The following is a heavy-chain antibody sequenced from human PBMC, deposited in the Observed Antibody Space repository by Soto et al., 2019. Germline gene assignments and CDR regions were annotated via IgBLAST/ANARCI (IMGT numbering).Heavy chain of an antibody. V-gene: IGHV4-34*01. Sequence: SETLSLTCAAYGGSFSGYYWSWIRQPPGKGLEWIGEINHSGSTNYNPSLKSRVTISVDTSKNQFSLKLSSVTAADTAVYYCARGRGLLWFGELRGRDYWGQGTLVTVS. CDR2: INHSGST. CDR1: GGSFSGYY. D-gene: IGHD3-10*01. J-gene: IGHJ4*02. CDR3: ARGRGLLWFGELRGRDY.